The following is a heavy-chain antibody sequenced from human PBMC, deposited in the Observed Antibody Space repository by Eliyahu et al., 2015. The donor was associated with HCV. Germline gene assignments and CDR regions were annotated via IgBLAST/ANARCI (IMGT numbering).Heavy chain of an antibody. CDR2: ISGSGITT. CDR3: AKDQVALRAFDV. Sequence: EVQLLESGGGLVQPGGSLXLSXAASGFXSSNFPMGWVRQAPGKGLEWVSGISGSGITTYYADSVKGRFTISRDKSKNTVYLQMNSLRAEDTAVFYCAKDQVALRAFDVWGQGTMVTVSS. CDR1: GFXSSNFP. D-gene: IGHD2-15*01. J-gene: IGHJ3*01. V-gene: IGHV3-23*01.